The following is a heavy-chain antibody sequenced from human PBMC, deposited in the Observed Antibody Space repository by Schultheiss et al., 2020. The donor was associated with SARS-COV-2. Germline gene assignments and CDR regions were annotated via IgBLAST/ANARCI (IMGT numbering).Heavy chain of an antibody. CDR1: GYSFTSYW. D-gene: IGHD2-2*01. CDR3: ARPYCSSTSCYYFDY. CDR2: IDPSDSYT. V-gene: IGHV5-10-1*01. J-gene: IGHJ4*02. Sequence: GGSLRLSCKGSGYSFTSYWIIWVRQMPGKGLEWMGRIDPSDSYTNYSPSFQGHVTISADKSISTAYLQWSSLKASDTAMYYCARPYCSSTSCYYFDYWGQGTRVTVSS.